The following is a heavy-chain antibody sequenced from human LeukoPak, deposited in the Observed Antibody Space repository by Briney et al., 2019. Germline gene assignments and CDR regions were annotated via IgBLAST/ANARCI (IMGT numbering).Heavy chain of an antibody. J-gene: IGHJ4*02. V-gene: IGHV3-73*01. D-gene: IGHD1-26*01. CDR1: GFTFSGSA. CDR2: IRSKANSYAT. Sequence: QSGGSLRLSCAASGFTFSGSAMHWVRQAPGKGLEWVGRIRSKANSYATASAASVKGRFTISRDDSKNTAYLQMNSLKTEDTAVYYCTRHALSGSSPRADYWGQGTLVTVSS. CDR3: TRHALSGSSPRADY.